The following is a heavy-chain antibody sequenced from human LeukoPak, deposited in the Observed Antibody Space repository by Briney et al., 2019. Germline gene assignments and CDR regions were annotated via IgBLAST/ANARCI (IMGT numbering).Heavy chain of an antibody. Sequence: SETLSLTCSVSGGSISSYYWSWIRQPPGKGLEWIGYIYYSGSTNYNPSLKSRVTISVDTSKNQFSLKLSSVTAADTAVYYCAGGLRNMGFDPWGQGTLVTVSS. V-gene: IGHV4-59*01. J-gene: IGHJ5*02. CDR2: IYYSGST. CDR3: AGGLRNMGFDP. CDR1: GGSISSYY.